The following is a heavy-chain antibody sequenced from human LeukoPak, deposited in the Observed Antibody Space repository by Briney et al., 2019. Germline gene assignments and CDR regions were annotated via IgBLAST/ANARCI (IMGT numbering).Heavy chain of an antibody. V-gene: IGHV1-69*05. J-gene: IGHJ4*02. D-gene: IGHD3-22*01. Sequence: ASVKVSCKASGGTFSSYAISWVRQAPGQGLEWMGGIIPIFGTANYAQKFQGRVTITTDESTSTAYMELSSLRSEDTAVYYCARQYYYDSSGYYWDYWGQGTLVTVSS. CDR3: ARQYYYDSSGYYWDY. CDR2: IIPIFGTA. CDR1: GGTFSSYA.